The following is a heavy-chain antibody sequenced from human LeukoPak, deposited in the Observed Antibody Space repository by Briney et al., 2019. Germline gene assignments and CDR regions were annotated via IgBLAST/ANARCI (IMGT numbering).Heavy chain of an antibody. J-gene: IGHJ4*02. D-gene: IGHD3-10*01. Sequence: GGSLRLSCVGSGFTFSAYWMTWVRQAPGKGLEWVANINKDRSEKKYVDSVKGRFSISRDNAGNSVHLKMNSLRVEDTAIYYCARGRARGGHADFFDYWGQGILVTVS. CDR2: INKDRSEK. CDR3: ARGRARGGHADFFDY. CDR1: GFTFSAYW. V-gene: IGHV3-7*03.